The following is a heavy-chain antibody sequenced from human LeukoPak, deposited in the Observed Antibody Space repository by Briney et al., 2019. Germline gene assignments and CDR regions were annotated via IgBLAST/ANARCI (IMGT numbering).Heavy chain of an antibody. V-gene: IGHV1-8*01. CDR1: AYTFTSYD. CDR3: ARVSGLERKDSFSY. Sequence: ASVNVSCKASAYTFTSYDINWVRQATGQGLEWMGWMNPNSGNTGYAQRFQGRVTITRDNSISTAYMELSKLTSEDTAVYFCARVSGLERKDSFSYWGQGTLVTVSS. D-gene: IGHD5-12*01. CDR2: MNPNSGNT. J-gene: IGHJ4*02.